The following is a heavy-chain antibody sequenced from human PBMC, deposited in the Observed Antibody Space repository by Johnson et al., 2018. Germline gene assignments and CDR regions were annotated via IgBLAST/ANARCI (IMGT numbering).Heavy chain of an antibody. CDR3: AKAGYYDSSGDYYYFQH. CDR2: ISSDGSNK. J-gene: IGHJ1*01. Sequence: QVQLVESGGSVVQPGRSLRLSCTASGFTFSSYGMHWVRQAPGKGLEWVASISSDGSNKNYADSVKDRFTISRDNSKNSLFLQMNSLRAEDTAVYYCAKAGYYDSSGDYYYFQHWGQGTLGTVSS. V-gene: IGHV3-30*18. CDR1: GFTFSSYG. D-gene: IGHD3-22*01.